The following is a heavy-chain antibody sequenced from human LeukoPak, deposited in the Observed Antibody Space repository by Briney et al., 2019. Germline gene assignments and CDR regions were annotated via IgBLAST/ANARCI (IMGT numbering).Heavy chain of an antibody. Sequence: PGGSLRLSCAASGFTFSSKSMTWVRQAPGEGLEWVSAISGNGVDTFYADSVKGRFTMSRDNSKNIVYLQMKSLRAEDTAVYYCAKDLYWRPYATIWADAFDAWGQGTKVTVAS. CDR1: GFTFSSKS. CDR2: ISGNGVDT. CDR3: AKDLYWRPYATIWADAFDA. J-gene: IGHJ3*01. V-gene: IGHV3-23*01. D-gene: IGHD7-27*01.